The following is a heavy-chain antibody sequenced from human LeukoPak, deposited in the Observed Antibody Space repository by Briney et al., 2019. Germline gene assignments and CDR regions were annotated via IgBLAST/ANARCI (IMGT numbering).Heavy chain of an antibody. CDR3: ASDIEAGGYFDH. CDR1: GFTVSNTY. J-gene: IGHJ4*02. V-gene: IGHV3-53*01. CDR2: LYSGGTT. Sequence: TGGSLRLSCAASGFTVSNTYMSWVRQAPGKGPEWVSVLYSGGTTYYADSVKGRFTISRDNSKNTLYLQMNSLRAEDTAVYYCASDIEAGGYFDHWGQGTLVTVSS. D-gene: IGHD6-13*01.